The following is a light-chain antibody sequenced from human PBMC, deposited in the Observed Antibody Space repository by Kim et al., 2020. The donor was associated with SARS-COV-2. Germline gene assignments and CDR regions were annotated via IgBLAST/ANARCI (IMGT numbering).Light chain of an antibody. V-gene: IGKV1-39*01. CDR2: GAS. CDR1: QSISTY. Sequence: DIQMTQSPSSLSASVGDRVTITCRASQSISTYLNWYQQKPGKAPKLLIYGASSLQSGVPSRFSGSGSGTNFTLTISSLQPEDFASYRCQHGYPALTFGGGTKVDIK. J-gene: IGKJ4*02. CDR3: QHGYPALT.